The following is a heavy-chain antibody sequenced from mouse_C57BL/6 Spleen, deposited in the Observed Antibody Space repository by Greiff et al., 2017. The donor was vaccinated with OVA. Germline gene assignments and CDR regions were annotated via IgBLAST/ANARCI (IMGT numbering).Heavy chain of an antibody. CDR1: GYTFTEYT. Sequence: QVQLVESGAELVKPGASVKLSCKASGYTFTEYTIHWVKQRSGQGLEWIGWFYPGRGSIKYNEKFKDKATLTADKSSSTVYMELSRLPSEDSAVYFCARHGRIYDGYSAWFAYWGQGTLVTVSA. CDR2: FYPGRGSI. J-gene: IGHJ3*01. D-gene: IGHD2-3*01. CDR3: ARHGRIYDGYSAWFAY. V-gene: IGHV1-62-2*01.